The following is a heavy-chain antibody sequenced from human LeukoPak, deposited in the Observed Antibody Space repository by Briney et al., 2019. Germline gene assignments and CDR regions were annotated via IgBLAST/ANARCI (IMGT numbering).Heavy chain of an antibody. CDR2: INHSGST. CDR3: ANLVVIPTSMRLEDY. V-gene: IGHV4-34*01. Sequence: SETLSLTCAVYGGSFSGYYWSWIRQPPGKGLEWIGEINHSGSTNYNPSLKSRVTISVDTSKNQFSLKLSSVTAADTAVYYCANLVVIPTSMRLEDYWGQGTLVTVSS. D-gene: IGHD3-22*01. J-gene: IGHJ4*02. CDR1: GGSFSGYY.